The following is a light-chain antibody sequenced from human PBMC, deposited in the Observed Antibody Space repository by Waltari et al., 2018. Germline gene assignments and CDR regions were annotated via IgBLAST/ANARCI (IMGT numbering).Light chain of an antibody. V-gene: IGKV1-9*01. CDR1: QGISRY. J-gene: IGKJ4*01. CDR3: QELNTYPQSLT. Sequence: DIQLTQSPSFLSASIGDRVTITCRASQGISRYLAWYQQKPGKAPKLLIYAASPLQSGVPARFSGSGSGTEFTLTISSLQPEDFATYYCQELNTYPQSLTFGGGTKVEI. CDR2: AAS.